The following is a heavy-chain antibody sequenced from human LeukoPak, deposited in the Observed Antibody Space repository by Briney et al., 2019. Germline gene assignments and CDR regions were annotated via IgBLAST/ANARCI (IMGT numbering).Heavy chain of an antibody. D-gene: IGHD2-2*03. CDR2: ISSSSSYI. CDR3: ARDGDFGYCSSTTCYAVYYYYGMDV. CDR1: GFTFSSYS. J-gene: IGHJ6*02. Sequence: GGSLRLSCAASGFTFSSYSMNWVRQAPGKGLEWVSSISSSSSYIYYADSVKGRFTISRDNAKNSLYLQMNSLRAEDTAVYYCARDGDFGYCSSTTCYAVYYYYGMDVWGQGTTVTVSS. V-gene: IGHV3-21*01.